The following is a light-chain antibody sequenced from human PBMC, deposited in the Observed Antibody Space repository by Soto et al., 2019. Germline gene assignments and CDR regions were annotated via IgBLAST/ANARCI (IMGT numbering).Light chain of an antibody. CDR3: AAWDDNLNGVI. CDR2: NDY. V-gene: IGLV1-44*01. Sequence: QSVLTQPPSASGTPGQRVTISCSGSTCNIGSDTVHWYQQFPGAAPKLLIYNDYQRPSGVPDRFSASKSATSASLAISGLQSEDEAAYYCAAWDDNLNGVIFGGGTKLTVL. J-gene: IGLJ2*01. CDR1: TCNIGSDT.